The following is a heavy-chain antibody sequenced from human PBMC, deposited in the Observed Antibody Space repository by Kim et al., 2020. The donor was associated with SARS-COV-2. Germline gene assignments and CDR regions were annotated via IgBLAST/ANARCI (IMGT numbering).Heavy chain of an antibody. J-gene: IGHJ4*02. D-gene: IGHD3-3*01. V-gene: IGHV4-39*01. Sequence: SETLSLTCTVSGGSISSSSYYWGWIRQPPGKGLEWIGSIYYSGSTYYNPSLKSRVTISVDTSKNQFSLKLSSVTAADTAVYYCARISGITILGVAPWVDYWGQGNLVTVSS. CDR2: IYYSGST. CDR3: ARISGITILGVAPWVDY. CDR1: GGSISSSSYY.